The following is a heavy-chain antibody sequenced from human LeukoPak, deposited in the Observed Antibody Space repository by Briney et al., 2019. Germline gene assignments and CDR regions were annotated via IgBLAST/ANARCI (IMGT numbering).Heavy chain of an antibody. D-gene: IGHD4-17*01. CDR2: ISRSGDNT. Sequence: PGGSLRLSCAASGFTFSNCAMGWVRQAPGKGLEWVSGISRSGDNTYYADTVKGRFTISRDNSKNTLYLQMNSLRAEDTAVYYCARDWRTTVTTVWYFDLWGRGTLVTVSS. V-gene: IGHV3-23*01. CDR3: ARDWRTTVTTVWYFDL. CDR1: GFTFSNCA. J-gene: IGHJ2*01.